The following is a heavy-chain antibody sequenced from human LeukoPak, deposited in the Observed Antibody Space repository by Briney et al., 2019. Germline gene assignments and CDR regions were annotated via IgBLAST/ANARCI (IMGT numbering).Heavy chain of an antibody. Sequence: PSETLSLTCTVSGVSISIYYWSWIRQPPGKGLEWIGYIYNSESTYYNPSLKSRVTISLDTSKNQFPLRLSFVTAADTAVYYCARVKGSNWFDPWGQGTLVTVSS. J-gene: IGHJ5*02. CDR3: ARVKGSNWFDP. CDR2: IYNSEST. V-gene: IGHV4-59*01. CDR1: GVSISIYY. D-gene: IGHD6-6*01.